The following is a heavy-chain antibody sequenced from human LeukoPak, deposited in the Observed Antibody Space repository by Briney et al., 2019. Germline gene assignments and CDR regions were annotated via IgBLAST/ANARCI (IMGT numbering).Heavy chain of an antibody. D-gene: IGHD6-19*01. CDR2: IKQDGSEK. CDR1: GFTFSSYW. V-gene: IGHV3-7*01. Sequence: PGGSLRLSCPASGFTFSSYWMSWVRQAPGKGLEWVANIKQDGSEKYYVDSVKGRFTISRDNAKNSLYLQMNSLRAEDTAVDCCARIRRGWSQNWDYWGQGTLVTVSS. CDR3: ARIRRGWSQNWDY. J-gene: IGHJ4*02.